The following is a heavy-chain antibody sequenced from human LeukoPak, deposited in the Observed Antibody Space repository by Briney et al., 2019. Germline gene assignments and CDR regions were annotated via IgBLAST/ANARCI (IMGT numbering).Heavy chain of an antibody. CDR2: ISSSSSYI. V-gene: IGHV3-11*06. CDR3: ASEAMDRNY. Sequence: LSLTCTVSGGSISSGGYYWSWIRQHPGKGLEWVSSISSSSSYIYYADSVKGRFTISRDNAKNSLYLQMNSLRAEDTAVYYCASEAMDRNYWGQGTLVTVSS. CDR1: GGSISSGGYY. D-gene: IGHD5-18*01. J-gene: IGHJ4*02.